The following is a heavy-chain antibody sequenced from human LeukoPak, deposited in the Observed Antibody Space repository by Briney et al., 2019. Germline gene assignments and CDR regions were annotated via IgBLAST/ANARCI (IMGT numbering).Heavy chain of an antibody. CDR3: AKASVAIPQYCNS. D-gene: IGHD2-2*02. CDR1: GFPFRNYA. Sequence: GGSLRLSCEASGFPFRNYAMNWVRQAPGRGLEWVSTISGTGSSTYYADSAKGRFTISRDNSKDTLFLQLNSLTAADTAMYFCAKASVAIPQYCNSWGQGTLVTVSS. CDR2: ISGTGSST. V-gene: IGHV3-23*01. J-gene: IGHJ5*02.